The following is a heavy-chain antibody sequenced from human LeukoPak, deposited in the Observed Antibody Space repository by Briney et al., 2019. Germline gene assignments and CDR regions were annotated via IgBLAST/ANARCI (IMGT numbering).Heavy chain of an antibody. CDR3: AKRVTVTTKYFDS. CDR2: IGTGGET. Sequence: PGGSLXLSCXASGFIFSAYAMSWVRQAPGQGLEWVSVIGTGGETHYADSVRGRFTISRNNFKNTPYLQMNSLRAEDTAVYYCAKRVTVTTKYFDSWGQGTLVTVSS. V-gene: IGHV3-23*01. D-gene: IGHD4-17*01. CDR1: GFIFSAYA. J-gene: IGHJ4*02.